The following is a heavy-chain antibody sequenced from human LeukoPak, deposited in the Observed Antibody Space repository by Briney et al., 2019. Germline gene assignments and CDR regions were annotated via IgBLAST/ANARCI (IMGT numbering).Heavy chain of an antibody. CDR1: GFIFSDYW. J-gene: IGHJ4*02. V-gene: IGHV3-7*01. CDR3: ARERVSAYDY. CDR2: IKPDGNEQ. Sequence: GGSLRLSCAASGFIFSDYWMGWVRQAPGKGPEWVASIKPDGNEQYYVDSVRGRFTISRDNTKDSLFLQVGSLRDDDTAVYYCARERVSAYDYWGQGTLVTVSS.